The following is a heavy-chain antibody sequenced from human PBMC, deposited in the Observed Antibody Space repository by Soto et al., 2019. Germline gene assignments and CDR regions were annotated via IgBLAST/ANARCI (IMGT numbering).Heavy chain of an antibody. Sequence: SETLSLTCAVYGGSFSGYYWSWIRQPPGKGLEWIGEINHSGSTNYNPSLKSRVTISVDTSKNQFSLKLSSVTAADTAVYYCARGDYYGSGSHYRFYYYYYMDVWGKGTTVTVSS. CDR1: GGSFSGYY. J-gene: IGHJ6*03. V-gene: IGHV4-34*01. D-gene: IGHD3-10*01. CDR3: ARGDYYGSGSHYRFYYYYYMDV. CDR2: INHSGST.